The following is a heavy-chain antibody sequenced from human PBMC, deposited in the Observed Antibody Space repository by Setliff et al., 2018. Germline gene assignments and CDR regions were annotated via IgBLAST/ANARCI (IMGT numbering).Heavy chain of an antibody. CDR3: ARRVGSVGIQLPDY. CDR2: MNPNSGNT. D-gene: IGHD5-18*01. J-gene: IGHJ4*02. CDR1: GYTFTSYY. V-gene: IGHV1-8*02. Sequence: ASVKVSCKASGYTFTSYYMHWVRQAPGQGLEWMGWMNPNSGNTGYAQKFQGRVTMTRNTSISTAYMELSSLRSEDTAVYYCARRVGSVGIQLPDYWGQGTLVTVSS.